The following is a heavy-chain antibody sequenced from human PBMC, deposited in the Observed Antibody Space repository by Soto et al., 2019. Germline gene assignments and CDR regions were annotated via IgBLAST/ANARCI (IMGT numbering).Heavy chain of an antibody. CDR2: IYYSGST. J-gene: IGHJ4*02. D-gene: IGHD6-19*01. Sequence: QLLESGPGLVKPSETLSLTCTVSGGSISSSSYYWGWIRQPPGKGLEWIGSIYYSGSTYYNPSLKSRVTISVDTSKNQFSLKLSSVTAADTAVYYCARNIAVAGLLDYWGQGTLVTVSS. CDR1: GGSISSSSYY. CDR3: ARNIAVAGLLDY. V-gene: IGHV4-39*01.